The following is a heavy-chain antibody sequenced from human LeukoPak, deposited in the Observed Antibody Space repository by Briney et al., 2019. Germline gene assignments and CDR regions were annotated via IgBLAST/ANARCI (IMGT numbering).Heavy chain of an antibody. V-gene: IGHV3-48*03. CDR2: ISSSGSTI. J-gene: IGHJ4*02. CDR3: ARSSYYYGNYFDY. D-gene: IGHD3-10*01. CDR1: GFTFSSYE. Sequence: GGSLRLSCAASGFTFSSYEMSWIRQAPGKGLEWVSYISSSGSTIYYADSVKGRFTISRDNAKNSLYLQMNSLRAEDTAVYYCARSSYYYGNYFDYWGQGTLVTVSS.